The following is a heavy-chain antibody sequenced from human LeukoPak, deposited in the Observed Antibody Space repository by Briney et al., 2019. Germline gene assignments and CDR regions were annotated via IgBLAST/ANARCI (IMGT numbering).Heavy chain of an antibody. Sequence: GGSLRLSCAASGFTFSYYSMNWVRQAPGKGLEWVSYITSSSSTIYYADSVKGRFTISRDNVKKSLYLQMNSLRDEDTAVYYCARNGYLPADYYFDYWGQGTLVTVSS. CDR2: ITSSSSTI. D-gene: IGHD5-24*01. J-gene: IGHJ4*02. CDR3: ARNGYLPADYYFDY. V-gene: IGHV3-48*02. CDR1: GFTFSYYS.